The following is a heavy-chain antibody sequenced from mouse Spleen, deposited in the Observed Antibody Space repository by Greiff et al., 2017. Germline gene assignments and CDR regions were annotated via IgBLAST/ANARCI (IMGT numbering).Heavy chain of an antibody. CDR3: AKARGDY. D-gene: IGHD6-1*01. CDR2: IDPSDSYT. V-gene: IGHV1-50*01. CDR1: GYTFTSYW. J-gene: IGHJ4*01. Sequence: QVQLQQPGAELVKPGASVKLSCKASGYTFTSYWMQWVKQRPGQGLEWSGEIDPSDSYTNYNQKFKGKATLTVDTSSSTAYLQLSSLTSEDSAVYYCAKARGDYWGQGTSVTVSS.